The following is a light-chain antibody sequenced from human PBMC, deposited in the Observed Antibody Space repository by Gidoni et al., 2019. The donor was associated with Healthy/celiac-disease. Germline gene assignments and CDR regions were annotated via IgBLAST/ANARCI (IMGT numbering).Light chain of an antibody. V-gene: IGKV4-1*01. J-gene: IGKJ1*01. CDR1: QSVLYSSNNKNY. Sequence: DIVMTQSPDSLAVSLGERATINCKSSQSVLYSSNNKNYLAWYQQQPGQPPKLLIYWASTRESGVPDRFSGSGSGTDFTLTISSLQAEDVAVYYCQQYYSTPWTFGHXTKVEIK. CDR2: WAS. CDR3: QQYYSTPWT.